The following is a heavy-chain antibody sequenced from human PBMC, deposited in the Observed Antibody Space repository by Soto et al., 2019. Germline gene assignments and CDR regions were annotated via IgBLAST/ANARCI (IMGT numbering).Heavy chain of an antibody. D-gene: IGHD5-12*01. CDR1: GFTFSSYG. V-gene: IGHV3-33*01. CDR3: ARVSGYSGYEPHWYFDL. CDR2: IWYDGSNK. Sequence: QVQLVESGGGVVQPGRSLRLSCAASGFTFSSYGMHWVRQAPGKGLEWVAVIWYDGSNKYYADSVKGRFTISRDNSKNTLYLQINSLRAEDTAVYYCARVSGYSGYEPHWYFDLWGRGTLVTVSA. J-gene: IGHJ2*01.